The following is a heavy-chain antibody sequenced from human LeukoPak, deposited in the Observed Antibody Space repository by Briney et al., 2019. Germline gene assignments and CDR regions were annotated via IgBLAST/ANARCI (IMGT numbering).Heavy chain of an antibody. J-gene: IGHJ4*02. CDR3: VRDADGYSYGYEH. CDR2: ISSSSSYI. CDR1: GFTFSSYS. V-gene: IGHV3-21*01. Sequence: GGSLRLSCAASGFTFSSYSMIWVRQAPGKGLEWVSSISSSSSYIYNADSVKGRFTISRDNAKNSVFLRMHSLRAEDTAVYYCVRDADGYSYGYEHWGQGTLVTVSS. D-gene: IGHD5-18*01.